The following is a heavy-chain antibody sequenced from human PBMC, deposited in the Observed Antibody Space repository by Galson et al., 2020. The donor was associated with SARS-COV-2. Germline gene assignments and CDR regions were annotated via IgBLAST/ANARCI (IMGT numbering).Heavy chain of an antibody. CDR3: AKADCRDDTCDSEYYYYGMDV. Sequence: GGSLRLSCAASGFTFNKFAMNWVRQAPGKGLEWVSVISAGGGAKFYADSLRGRFTISRDNSKNTLYLQINSLTADDTAVYYCAKADCRDDTCDSEYYYYGMDVWGQGTTVTVSS. D-gene: IGHD2-15*01. V-gene: IGHV3-23*01. J-gene: IGHJ6*02. CDR1: GFTFNKFA. CDR2: ISAGGGAK.